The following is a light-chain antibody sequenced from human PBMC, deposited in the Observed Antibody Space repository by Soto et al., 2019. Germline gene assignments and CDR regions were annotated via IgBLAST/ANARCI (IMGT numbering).Light chain of an antibody. CDR2: GAA. CDR1: QSVSSRY. Sequence: EIGLAQSPGSRALAPGERASLSCRGIQSVSSRYLAWYQQQPGHAPRLLIYGAASRATGVPDRFSGSGSGTDFTLTISTLQPEDSAVYYCPQYGRSVPITLRHRTRL. V-gene: IGKV3-20*01. CDR3: PQYGRSVPIT. J-gene: IGKJ5*01.